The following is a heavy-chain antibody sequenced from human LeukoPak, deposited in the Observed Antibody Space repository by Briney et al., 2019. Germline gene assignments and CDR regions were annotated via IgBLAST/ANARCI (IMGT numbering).Heavy chain of an antibody. J-gene: IGHJ4*02. CDR1: GFTFSSYE. CDR3: AREKLSFFDSSGYFDY. V-gene: IGHV3-48*03. D-gene: IGHD3-22*01. CDR2: ISSSGSAI. Sequence: GGSLRLSCAASGFTFSSYEMNWVRQAPGKGLEWVSFISSSGSAIHYADSVRGRFTISSDNAKNSLYLQMSRLRAEDTAVYYCAREKLSFFDSSGYFDYWGQGTLVTVPS.